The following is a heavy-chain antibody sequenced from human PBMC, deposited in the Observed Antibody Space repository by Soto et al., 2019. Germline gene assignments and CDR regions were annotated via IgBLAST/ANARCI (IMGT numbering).Heavy chain of an antibody. CDR1: GGTFNTYT. D-gene: IGHD3-16*02. J-gene: IGHJ4*02. CDR2: VLPILGSI. CDR3: GRIPRYSFTTSDPLDN. Sequence: QVHLVQSGAELKQPGSSVTVSCKASGGTFNTYTFSWVRQVPGQGLEWMGSVLPILGSINYAPEFQGRLSISADQSSTTVYMELSSLTSQDTATYYCGRIPRYSFTTSDPLDNWGQGTLVTVSS. V-gene: IGHV1-69*08.